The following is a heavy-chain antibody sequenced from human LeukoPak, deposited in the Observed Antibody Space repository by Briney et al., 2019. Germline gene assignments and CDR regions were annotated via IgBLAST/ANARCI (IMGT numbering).Heavy chain of an antibody. CDR3: ARHHPGYYYGSGAAGY. Sequence: SETLSLTCTVSGGSISSYYWSWIRQPPGKGLEWIGYIYYSGSTNYNPSLKSRVTISVDTSKNQFSLKLSSVTAADTAVYYCARHHPGYYYGSGAAGYWGQGTLVTVSS. J-gene: IGHJ4*02. V-gene: IGHV4-59*01. CDR1: GGSISSYY. D-gene: IGHD3-10*01. CDR2: IYYSGST.